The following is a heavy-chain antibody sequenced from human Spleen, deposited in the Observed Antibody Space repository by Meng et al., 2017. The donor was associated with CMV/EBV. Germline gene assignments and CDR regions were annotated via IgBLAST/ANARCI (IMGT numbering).Heavy chain of an antibody. CDR1: GGSISGYY. V-gene: IGHV4-59*01. Sequence: SETLSLTCTVSGGSISGYYWNWIRQSPGKGLEWIGHIYYSGSTSYNPSLKSRVTISVDTSKNQFSLQLSSVTAADTAVYYCGRDMDVWGQGTTVTVSS. J-gene: IGHJ6*02. CDR2: IYYSGST. CDR3: GRDMDV.